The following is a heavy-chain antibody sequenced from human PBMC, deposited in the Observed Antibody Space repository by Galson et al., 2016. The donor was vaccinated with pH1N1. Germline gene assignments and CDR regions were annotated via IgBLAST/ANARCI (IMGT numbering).Heavy chain of an antibody. J-gene: IGHJ4*02. CDR2: IWYGGSNQ. V-gene: IGHV3-33*01. Sequence: SLRLSCAASGFTFSNHAMHWVRHVPGKGLDWVALIWYGGSNQYYTDSVKGRFTISRDNSNNTLYLQMESLRVEDTAVYYCVRESWRFGGDFDYWGQGTLVAVSS. CDR3: VRESWRFGGDFDY. CDR1: GFTFSNHA. D-gene: IGHD2-15*01.